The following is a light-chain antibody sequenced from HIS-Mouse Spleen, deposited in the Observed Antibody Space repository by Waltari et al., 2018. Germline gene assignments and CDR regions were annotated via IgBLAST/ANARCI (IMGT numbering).Light chain of an antibody. Sequence: SYELPQPPAVSVSPGQTARITCSGYALHKKYTYWYQQKSGQAPGLVLYEDSKRPSGIPERFSGSSSGTMATLTISGAQVEDEADYYCYSTDSSGNHRVFGGGTKLTVL. CDR2: EDS. CDR3: YSTDSSGNHRV. CDR1: ALHKKY. V-gene: IGLV3-10*01. J-gene: IGLJ2*01.